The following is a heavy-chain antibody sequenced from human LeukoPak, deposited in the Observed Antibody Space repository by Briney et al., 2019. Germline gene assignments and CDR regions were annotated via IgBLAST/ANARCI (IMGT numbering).Heavy chain of an antibody. CDR3: AREVFSRIFGVEGAFDI. Sequence: SETLSLTCTVSGGSISSYYWSWIRQPPGKGLEWIGYIYYSGSTNYNPSLKSRVTISVDTSKNQFSLKLSSVTAADTAVYYCAREVFSRIFGVEGAFDIWGQGTMVTVSS. V-gene: IGHV4-59*01. CDR1: GGSISSYY. D-gene: IGHD3-3*01. CDR2: IYYSGST. J-gene: IGHJ3*02.